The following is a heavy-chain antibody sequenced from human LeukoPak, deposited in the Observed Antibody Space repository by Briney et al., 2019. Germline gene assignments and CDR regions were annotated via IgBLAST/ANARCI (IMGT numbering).Heavy chain of an antibody. CDR1: GFIFSSYA. CDR3: AKAGHYGSGSYYSDY. CDR2: ISGSGTTT. V-gene: IGHV3-23*01. J-gene: IGHJ4*02. D-gene: IGHD3-10*01. Sequence: GGSLRLSCAASGFIFSSYAMTWVRQAPGRGLEWLSTISGSGTTTYYVDSVKGRFTVSRDNSKNTLYLQMSSLRAGDTAVYYCAKAGHYGSGSYYSDYWGRGTLVAVSP.